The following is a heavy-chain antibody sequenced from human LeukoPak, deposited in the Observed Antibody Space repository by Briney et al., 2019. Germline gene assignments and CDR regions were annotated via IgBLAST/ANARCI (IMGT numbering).Heavy chain of an antibody. Sequence: ASVKVSCKASGGTFSSYAISWVRQAPGQGLEWMGGIIPIFGTANYAQKFQGRVTITADESTSTAYMELSSLRSEDTAVYYCARDRVVGATAAFDYWGQGTLVAVSS. CDR3: ARDRVVGATAAFDY. V-gene: IGHV1-69*13. J-gene: IGHJ4*02. CDR2: IIPIFGTA. D-gene: IGHD1-26*01. CDR1: GGTFSSYA.